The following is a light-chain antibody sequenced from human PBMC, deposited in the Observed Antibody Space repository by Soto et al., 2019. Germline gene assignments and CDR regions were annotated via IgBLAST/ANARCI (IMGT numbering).Light chain of an antibody. CDR2: EVT. V-gene: IGLV2-14*01. Sequence: QSVLTQPASVSGSPGQSITISCTGTSSDIGGYKYVSWYQQHPGKAPKLMIYEVTYWPSGVSDRFSGSKSGNTASLTVSGLQAEDEADYYCSSYTSSGTLYVFGTGTKLTVL. CDR3: SSYTSSGTLYV. J-gene: IGLJ1*01. CDR1: SSDIGGYKY.